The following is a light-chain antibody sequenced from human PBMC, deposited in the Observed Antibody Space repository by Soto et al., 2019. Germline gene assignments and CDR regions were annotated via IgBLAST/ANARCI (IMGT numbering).Light chain of an antibody. CDR2: HTS. CDR1: QSINNN. CDR3: QQREHWPPIT. Sequence: EIVMTQSPATLSLSPGERATLSCRASQSINNNLAWYQQKPGQAPRLLVYHTSTRATGIPARFSGSGSGTEFTLTISSLEPEDFAVYYCQQREHWPPITFGQGTRLEIK. J-gene: IGKJ5*01. V-gene: IGKV3-11*01.